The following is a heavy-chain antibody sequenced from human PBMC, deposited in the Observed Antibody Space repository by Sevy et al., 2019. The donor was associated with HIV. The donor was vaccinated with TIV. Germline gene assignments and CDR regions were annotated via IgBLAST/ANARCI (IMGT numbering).Heavy chain of an antibody. D-gene: IGHD3-10*01. CDR2: IRSKANSYAT. CDR1: GFTFSGSA. Sequence: GGSLRLSCAASGFTFSGSAMHWVRQASGKGLEWVGRIRSKANSYATAYAASVKGRFPISRDDSKSTAYLQMNSLKTEDTAVYYGTGWFGELLPGAWRNYYYYGMDVWGQGTTVTVSS. J-gene: IGHJ6*02. V-gene: IGHV3-73*01. CDR3: TGWFGELLPGAWRNYYYYGMDV.